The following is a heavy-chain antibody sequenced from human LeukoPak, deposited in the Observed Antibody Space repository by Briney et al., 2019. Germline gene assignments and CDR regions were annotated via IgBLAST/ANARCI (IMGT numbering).Heavy chain of an antibody. J-gene: IGHJ4*02. CDR1: GYSFSTNW. CDR3: ARRLSTMVRGVITYYFDY. CDR2: IYPGDSDT. D-gene: IGHD3-10*01. V-gene: IGHV5-51*01. Sequence: GESLKISCKGSGYSFSTNWIGWVRQMPGKGLEWMGIIYPGDSDTRYSPSFQGQVTISADKSISTAYLQWSSLKASDTAMYYCARRLSTMVRGVITYYFDYWGQGTLVTVSS.